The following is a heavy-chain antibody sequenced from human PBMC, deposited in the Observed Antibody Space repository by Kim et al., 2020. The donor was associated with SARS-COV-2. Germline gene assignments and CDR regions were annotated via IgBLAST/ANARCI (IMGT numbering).Heavy chain of an antibody. D-gene: IGHD5-12*01. CDR1: GYTFTSYA. CDR3: ARRNRGGYXLY. V-gene: IGHV7-4-1*02. Sequence: ASVKVSCKASGYTFTSYAMNWVRQAPGQGLEWMGWINTNTGHPTYAQGFTGRFVFSLDTSVSTAYLQISSLKAEDTAGYYCARRNRGGYXLYWGQGTLVTXSS. CDR2: INTNTGHP. J-gene: IGHJ4*02.